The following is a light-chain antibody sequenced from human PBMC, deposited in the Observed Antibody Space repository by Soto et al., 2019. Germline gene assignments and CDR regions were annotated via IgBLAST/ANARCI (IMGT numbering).Light chain of an antibody. CDR2: DVS. CDR1: SSDVGAYNY. CDR3: SSYTSSNTYV. V-gene: IGLV2-14*03. J-gene: IGLJ1*01. Sequence: QSVLTQPASVSASPGQSNTISCSGTSSDVGAYNYVSWYQQHQGKAPKLMIYDVSNRPSGVSNRFSGSKSGNTASLTISGLQAEDEADYYCSSYTSSNTYVFGTGTKVTVL.